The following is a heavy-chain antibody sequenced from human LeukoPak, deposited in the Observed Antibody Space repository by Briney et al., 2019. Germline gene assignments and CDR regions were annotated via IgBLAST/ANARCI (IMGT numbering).Heavy chain of an antibody. J-gene: IGHJ4*02. Sequence: PGGSLRLSCTASGFIFSDHYMNWIRQAPGKGLEWVSYISSSGIIYYADSVKGRFTISRDNAKNSLYLQMNSLGAEDTAVYYCARGGSVVTAVITNYYFDFWGQGTLVTVSS. CDR2: ISSSGII. CDR3: ARGGSVVTAVITNYYFDF. D-gene: IGHD2-21*02. CDR1: GFIFSDHY. V-gene: IGHV3-11*01.